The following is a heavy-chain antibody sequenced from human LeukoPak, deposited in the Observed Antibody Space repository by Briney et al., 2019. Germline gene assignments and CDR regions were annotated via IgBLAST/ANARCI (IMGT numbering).Heavy chain of an antibody. CDR3: ARGMEHSSGWSRLYYFDY. CDR2: INPNSGGT. J-gene: IGHJ4*02. Sequence: ASVKVSRKASGYTFTSYYMHWVRQAPGQGLEWMGWINPNSGGTNYAQKFQGRVTITRDTSISTAYMKLSRLRSDDTAVYYCARGMEHSSGWSRLYYFDYWGQGTLVTVSS. D-gene: IGHD6-19*01. CDR1: GYTFTSYY. V-gene: IGHV1-2*02.